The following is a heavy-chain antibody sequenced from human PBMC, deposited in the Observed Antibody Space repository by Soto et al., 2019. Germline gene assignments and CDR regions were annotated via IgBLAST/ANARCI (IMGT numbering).Heavy chain of an antibody. J-gene: IGHJ4*02. V-gene: IGHV3-73*01. CDR1: GDYVSGSC. CDR2: IRDKTNNYAT. Sequence: GRAERLSYEAGGDYVSGSCIHWVRQASGKGLEWVGRIRDKTNNYATSYAASVNGRFTISRDDSKNTAYLQMNSLKIEDTAVYYCTTKDYWGRGTLVSVSS. CDR3: TTKDY.